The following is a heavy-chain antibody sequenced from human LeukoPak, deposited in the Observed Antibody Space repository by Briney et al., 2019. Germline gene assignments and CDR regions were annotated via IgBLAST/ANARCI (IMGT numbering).Heavy chain of an antibody. CDR1: GGTFSNYA. J-gene: IGHJ4*02. CDR3: ARGWLSETTVVTPYNY. CDR2: IIPIFGTA. V-gene: IGHV1-69*13. Sequence: SVKVSCKASGGTFSNYAINWVRQTPGQGLEWMGGIIPIFGTAHYAQKFQGRVTITAAESTSTAYMELSSLRSEDTAVYYCARGWLSETTVVTPYNYWGQGTLVTVSS. D-gene: IGHD4-23*01.